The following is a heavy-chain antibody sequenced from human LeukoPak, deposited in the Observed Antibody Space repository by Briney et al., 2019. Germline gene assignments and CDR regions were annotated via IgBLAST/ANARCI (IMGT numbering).Heavy chain of an antibody. CDR2: IYSSGST. V-gene: IGHV4-59*02. CDR3: ARAPGAYSSSSVYYYYYMDV. CDR1: GGSVSSYY. Sequence: SETRSLTCTVSGGSVSSYYWSWIRQPPGKGLEWIGYIYSSGSTNYNPSLKSRLTISVDASKNQFSLKLTSVTAADTAVYYCARAPGAYSSSSVYYYYYMDVWGKGTTVTVSS. D-gene: IGHD6-6*01. J-gene: IGHJ6*03.